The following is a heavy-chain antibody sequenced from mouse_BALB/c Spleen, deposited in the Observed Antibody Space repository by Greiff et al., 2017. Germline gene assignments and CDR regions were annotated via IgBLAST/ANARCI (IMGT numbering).Heavy chain of an antibody. J-gene: IGHJ1*01. CDR1: GFSLTSYG. CDR2: IWRGGST. V-gene: IGHV2-5-1*01. D-gene: IGHD2-3*01. CDR3: AKGRDGYYRYFDV. Sequence: VKLVESGPSLVQPSQSLSITCTVSGFSLTSYGVHWVRQSPGKGLEWLGVIWRGGSTDYNAAFMSRLSITKDNSKSQVFFKMNSLQADDTAIYYCAKGRDGYYRYFDVWGAGTTVTVSS.